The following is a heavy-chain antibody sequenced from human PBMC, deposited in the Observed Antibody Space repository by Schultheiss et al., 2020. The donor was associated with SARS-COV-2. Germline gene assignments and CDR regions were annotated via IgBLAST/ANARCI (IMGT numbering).Heavy chain of an antibody. J-gene: IGHJ1*01. CDR3: AKVSGTGTRHFQH. V-gene: IGHV3-7*03. Sequence: GGSLRLSCAASGFTFSSYWMSWVRQAPGKGLEWVANIKQDGSEKYYVDSVKGRFTISRDNAKNSLYLQMNSLRAEDTAVYYCAKVSGTGTRHFQHWGQGTLVTVSS. CDR2: IKQDGSEK. CDR1: GFTFSSYW. D-gene: IGHD1-7*01.